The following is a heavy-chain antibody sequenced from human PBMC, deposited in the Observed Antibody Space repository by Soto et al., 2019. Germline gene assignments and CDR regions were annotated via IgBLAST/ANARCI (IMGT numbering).Heavy chain of an antibody. CDR2: INPRNGAT. CDR3: AIKDGGVVY. Sequence: SVKVSCRASGYSFTSYSLHWVRQAPGQGVEWMGWINPRNGATNYAQKLKGCVTMIRDNSIRIVYMELRNLTSDDTAAYSCAIKDGGVVYWGEGTLVSVCS. V-gene: IGHV1-2*04. D-gene: IGHD3-16*01. CDR1: GYSFTSYS. J-gene: IGHJ4*02.